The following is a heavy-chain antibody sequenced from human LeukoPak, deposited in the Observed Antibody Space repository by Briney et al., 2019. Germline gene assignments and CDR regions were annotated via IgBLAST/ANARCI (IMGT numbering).Heavy chain of an antibody. Sequence: SETLSLTCTVSGGSISSGGSYWSWIRQHPGKGLEWIGYIYYSGSTYYNPSLKSRVTISVDTSKNQFSLKLSSVTAADTAVYYCARDRTGTYYYYGMDVWGQGTTVTVSS. CDR1: GGSISSGGSY. CDR3: ARDRTGTYYYYGMDV. CDR2: IYYSGST. J-gene: IGHJ6*02. D-gene: IGHD1-1*01. V-gene: IGHV4-31*03.